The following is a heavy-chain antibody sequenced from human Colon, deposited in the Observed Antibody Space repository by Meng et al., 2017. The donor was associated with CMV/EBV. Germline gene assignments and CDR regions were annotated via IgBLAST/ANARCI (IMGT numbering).Heavy chain of an antibody. V-gene: IGHV1-58*01. CDR1: GFNFIESG. CDR2: IGIVSGKT. J-gene: IGHJ6*02. Sequence: SVKVSCKASGFNFIESGVQWVRQGRGERLEWIGWIGIVSGKTNYAPDFQERVTITRDMSASTVYMERNSLKSEDTAVYYCVRARASEYYYYYGMDVWGQGTTVTVSS. D-gene: IGHD6-6*01. CDR3: VRARASEYYYYYGMDV.